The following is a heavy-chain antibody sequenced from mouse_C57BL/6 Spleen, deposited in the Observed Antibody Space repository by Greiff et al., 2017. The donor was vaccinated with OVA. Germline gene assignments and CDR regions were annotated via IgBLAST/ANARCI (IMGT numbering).Heavy chain of an antibody. CDR1: GFNIKNTY. V-gene: IGHV14-3*01. CDR3: ARNPYYGSSYWYFDV. D-gene: IGHD1-1*01. J-gene: IGHJ1*03. Sequence: VQLKQSVAELVRPGASVKLSCTASGFNIKNTYMHWVKQRPEQGLEWIGRIDPANGNTKYAPKFQGKATITADTSSNTAYLQLSSLTSEDTAIYYCARNPYYGSSYWYFDVWGTGTTVTVSS. CDR2: IDPANGNT.